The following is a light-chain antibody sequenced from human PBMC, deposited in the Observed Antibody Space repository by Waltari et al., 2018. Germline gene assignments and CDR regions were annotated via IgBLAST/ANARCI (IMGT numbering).Light chain of an antibody. Sequence: SCRASQSISKYLAWYQQKPGQAPSLLIYHASSRAAGIPDRFSGSGYGTDFSLTISRLEPEDFAVYYCQHYESLPVTFGQGTKVEIK. V-gene: IGKV3-20*01. J-gene: IGKJ1*01. CDR2: HAS. CDR1: QSISKY. CDR3: QHYESLPVT.